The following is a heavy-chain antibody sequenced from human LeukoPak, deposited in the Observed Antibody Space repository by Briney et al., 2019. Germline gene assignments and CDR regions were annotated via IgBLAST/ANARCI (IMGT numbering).Heavy chain of an antibody. V-gene: IGHV3-23*01. CDR3: ARGRYGSVNWFDP. CDR2: ISDSGGST. D-gene: IGHD3-10*01. Sequence: GGSLRLSCAASGSTFSSYAISWVRPAPGKGLGWVSFISDSGGSTYYADSVKGRFTISRDNSNNTLFLQMSGLRAEDTAVYYCARGRYGSVNWFDPWGQGTLVTVSS. J-gene: IGHJ5*02. CDR1: GSTFSSYA.